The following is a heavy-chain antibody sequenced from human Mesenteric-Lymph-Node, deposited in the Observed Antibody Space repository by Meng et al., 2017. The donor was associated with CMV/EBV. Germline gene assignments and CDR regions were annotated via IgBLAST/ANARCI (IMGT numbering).Heavy chain of an antibody. V-gene: IGHV3-49*04. D-gene: IGHD1-26*01. CDR3: TRLQYSGSYYPFDY. CDR2: IRSKAYGGTT. CDR1: GFTFGDYA. Sequence: GESLKISCTASGFTFGDYAMSWVRQAPGKGLEWVGFIRSKAYGGTTEYAASVKGRFTISRDDSKSIAYLQMNSLKTEDTAVYYCTRLQYSGSYYPFDYWGQGTLVTVSS. J-gene: IGHJ4*02.